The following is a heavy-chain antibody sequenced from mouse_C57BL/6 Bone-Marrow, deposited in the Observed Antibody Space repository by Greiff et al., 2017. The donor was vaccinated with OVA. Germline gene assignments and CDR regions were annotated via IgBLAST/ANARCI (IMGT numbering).Heavy chain of an antibody. CDR3: ARGGATWFAY. J-gene: IGHJ3*01. CDR1: GYSITSGYY. V-gene: IGHV3-6*01. Sequence: EVKLVESGPGLVKPSQSLSLTCSVTGYSITSGYYWNWIRQFPGNKLEWMGYISYDGSNNYNPSLKNRISITRDTSKNQFFLKLNSVTTEDTATYDCARGGATWFAYWGQGTLVTVSA. D-gene: IGHD3-1*01. CDR2: ISYDGSN.